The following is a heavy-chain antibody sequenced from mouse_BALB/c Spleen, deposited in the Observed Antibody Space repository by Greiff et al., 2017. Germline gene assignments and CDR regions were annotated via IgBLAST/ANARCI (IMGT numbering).Heavy chain of an antibody. Sequence: EVQLQQSGAELVKPGASVKLSCTASGFNIKDTYMHWVKQRPEQGLEWIGRIDPANGNTKYDPKFQGKATITADTSSNTAYLQLSSLTSEDTAVYYCARESFTTVVAPYAMDYWGQGTSVTVSS. CDR3: ARESFTTVVAPYAMDY. D-gene: IGHD1-1*01. CDR2: IDPANGNT. CDR1: GFNIKDTY. J-gene: IGHJ4*01. V-gene: IGHV14-3*02.